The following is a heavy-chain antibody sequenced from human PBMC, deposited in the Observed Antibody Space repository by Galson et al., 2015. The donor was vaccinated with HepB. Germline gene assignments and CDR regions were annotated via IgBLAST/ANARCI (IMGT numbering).Heavy chain of an antibody. V-gene: IGHV4-4*07. CDR3: ARDRDYGDYGPYFDY. Sequence: SETLSLTCTVSGGSISSYYWSWIRQPAGKGLEWIGRIYTSGSTNYNPSLKSRVTMSVDTSKNQFSLKLSSVTAADTAVYYCARDRDYGDYGPYFDYWGQGTLVTVSS. D-gene: IGHD4-17*01. CDR2: IYTSGST. CDR1: GGSISSYY. J-gene: IGHJ4*02.